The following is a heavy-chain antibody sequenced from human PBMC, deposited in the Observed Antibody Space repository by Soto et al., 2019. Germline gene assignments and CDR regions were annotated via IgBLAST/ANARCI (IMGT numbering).Heavy chain of an antibody. V-gene: IGHV4-39*01. CDR3: GRLEGLATISYYFDY. CDR2: VYYSGST. CDR1: GGSVSSSSYY. D-gene: IGHD3-9*01. Sequence: QLQLQESGPGLVKPSETLSLTCTVSGGSVSSSSYYWGWVRQPPGKGLEWIGSVYYSGSTYYNPSLESRVAISVDKSKNQFSLMLMSLSAADTAVYYCGRLEGLATISYYFDYWGQGALVTVSS. J-gene: IGHJ4*02.